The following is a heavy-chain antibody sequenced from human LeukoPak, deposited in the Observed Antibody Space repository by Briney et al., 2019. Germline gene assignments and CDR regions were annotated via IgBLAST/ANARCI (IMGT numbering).Heavy chain of an antibody. CDR1: GGSISSSGHY. CDR2: FYYSGSI. CDR3: ARHPKLTISHMDV. V-gene: IGHV4-39*01. D-gene: IGHD3-3*01. Sequence: ASETLSLTCTVSGGSISSSGHYWAWIRQPPGKGLEWIGSFYYSGSIYHNPSLKSRVSTSVDTAKNQFSLKLTSETAADTAVYYCARHPKLTISHMDVWGQGTSVTVSS. J-gene: IGHJ6*02.